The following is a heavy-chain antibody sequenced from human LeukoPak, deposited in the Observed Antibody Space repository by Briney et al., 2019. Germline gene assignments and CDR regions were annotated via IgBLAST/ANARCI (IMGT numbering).Heavy chain of an antibody. D-gene: IGHD2-15*01. V-gene: IGHV3-33*08. CDR2: ISDNGRRT. J-gene: IGHJ4*02. CDR1: GXTFSNFG. Sequence: GRSVRLSCAASGXTFSNFGLNWVRQAPGKGLEWVVFISDNGRRTYYLESVKGLFTISRDDSKNTLYLQMNSLRVEDTAVYYCARDRIGKYSIDYWGQGTLVTVSS. CDR3: ARDRIGKYSIDY.